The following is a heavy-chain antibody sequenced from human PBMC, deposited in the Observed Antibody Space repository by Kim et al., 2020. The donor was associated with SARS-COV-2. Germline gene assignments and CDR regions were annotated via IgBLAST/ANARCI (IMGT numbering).Heavy chain of an antibody. Sequence: GGSLRLSCVASGFTFSRYWMHWVRQSPGTGLIWVSRIISDESSTIYADSVRGRFTISKDNAKNTLYLQMNSLRTGDTAVYYCARGGCSRPSCLDNRGRGTLVTVSS. CDR1: GFTFSRYW. CDR2: IISDESST. CDR3: ARGGCSRPSCLDN. V-gene: IGHV3-74*01. D-gene: IGHD2-2*01. J-gene: IGHJ4*02.